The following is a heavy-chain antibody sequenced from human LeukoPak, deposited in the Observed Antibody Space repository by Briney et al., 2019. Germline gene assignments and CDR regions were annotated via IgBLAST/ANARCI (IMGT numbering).Heavy chain of an antibody. Sequence: GESLKISCKGSGYSFTSYAMHWVRQAPGQRLEWMGWINAGNGNTKYPQKFQGRVTITRDTSASTAYMELSSLRSEDTAVYYCAREGIAYCGGDCYSDYWGQGTLVTVSS. CDR3: AREGIAYCGGDCYSDY. J-gene: IGHJ4*02. V-gene: IGHV1-3*01. D-gene: IGHD2-21*02. CDR2: INAGNGNT. CDR1: GYSFTSYA.